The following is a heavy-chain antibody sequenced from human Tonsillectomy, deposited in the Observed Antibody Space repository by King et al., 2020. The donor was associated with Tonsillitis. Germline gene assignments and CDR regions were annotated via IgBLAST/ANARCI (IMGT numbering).Heavy chain of an antibody. J-gene: IGHJ4*02. CDR1: GFIFTSHS. V-gene: IGHV3-48*02. CDR3: ARSGGDYGDCGFFDY. CDR2: ISSSSGTI. D-gene: IGHD4-17*01. Sequence: VQLVESGGGLVQPGGSLRLSCRASGFIFTSHSLNWVRQAPGKGLEWVSYISSSSGTIYYGDSVRGRFTISRDNAKNSLYLQMNSLRDEDTAVYYCARSGGDYGDCGFFDYWGQGTLVTVSS.